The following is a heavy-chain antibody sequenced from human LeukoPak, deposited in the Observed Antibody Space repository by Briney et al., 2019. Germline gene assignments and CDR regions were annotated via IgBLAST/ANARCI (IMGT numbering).Heavy chain of an antibody. Sequence: SETLSLTCTVSGGSINNYYWSWIRQPPGKGLEWIGYMYYRSTNYNPSLKSRVTISVDTSKNQFSLKLSSVTAADTAVYYCARGPYSYGYSGWFDPWGQGTLVTVSS. J-gene: IGHJ5*02. CDR2: MYYRST. CDR1: GGSINNYY. D-gene: IGHD5-18*01. CDR3: ARGPYSYGYSGWFDP. V-gene: IGHV4-59*08.